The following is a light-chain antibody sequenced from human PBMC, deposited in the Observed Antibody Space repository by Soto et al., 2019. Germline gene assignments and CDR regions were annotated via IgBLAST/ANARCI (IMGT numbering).Light chain of an antibody. CDR1: QGITTF. CDR2: AAS. Sequence: DIQLTPSPSFLSASVGDRVTITCRASQGITTFLAWYQQKPGKAPRLLIYAASTLQSGVPSRFSGSGSGTEFTLTISSLQPEDFASYYCQQLNTYPWTFGQGTNVDIK. CDR3: QQLNTYPWT. J-gene: IGKJ1*01. V-gene: IGKV1-9*01.